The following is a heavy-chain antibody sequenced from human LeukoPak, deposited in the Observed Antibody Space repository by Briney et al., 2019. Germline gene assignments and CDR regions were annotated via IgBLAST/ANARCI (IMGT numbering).Heavy chain of an antibody. J-gene: IGHJ4*02. CDR2: ITSSSRYI. D-gene: IGHD2-8*01. Sequence: GGPLRLSCAASGFTFSSYSMNWVRQAPGKGLEWVSSITSSSRYIYYADSVKGRFTISRDNAKNSLYLQMNSLRAEDTAVYYCAKDPVRDIVLMVYALWGQGTLVTVSS. V-gene: IGHV3-21*04. CDR1: GFTFSSYS. CDR3: AKDPVRDIVLMVYAL.